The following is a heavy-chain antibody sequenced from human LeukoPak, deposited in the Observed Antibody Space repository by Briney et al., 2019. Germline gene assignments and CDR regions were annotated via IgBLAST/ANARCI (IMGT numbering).Heavy chain of an antibody. CDR2: ISGSGGST. J-gene: IGHJ4*02. CDR1: GFTLSSYA. D-gene: IGHD5-18*01. CDR3: AKARRGYSYGLYYFDY. V-gene: IGHV3-23*01. Sequence: PGGSLRLSCAASGFTLSSYAMSWVRQAPGKGLEWVSAISGSGGSTYYADSVKGRFTVSRDNSKNTLYLQMNSLRAEDTAVYYCAKARRGYSYGLYYFDYWGQGTLVTVSS.